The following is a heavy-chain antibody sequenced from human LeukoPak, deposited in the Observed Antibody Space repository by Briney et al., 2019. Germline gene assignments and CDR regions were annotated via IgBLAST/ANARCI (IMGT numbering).Heavy chain of an antibody. Sequence: GGSLRHSCAASGFTFSDYYLSWIRQASGKGLEWVSYISSSGSTINYADSVKGRFTISRDNAKNSLYLQMNSLRAEDTAVYYCARSNSTNCYTDWGQGTLVTVSS. V-gene: IGHV3-11*01. D-gene: IGHD2-2*02. J-gene: IGHJ4*02. CDR3: ARSNSTNCYTD. CDR1: GFTFSDYY. CDR2: ISSSGSTI.